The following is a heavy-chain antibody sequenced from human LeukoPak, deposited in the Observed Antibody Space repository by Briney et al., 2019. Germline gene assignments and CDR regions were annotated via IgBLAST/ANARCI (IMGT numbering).Heavy chain of an antibody. CDR1: GFTFSSYE. CDR2: ISSSGGTI. CDR3: ARHVYFDF. Sequence: TGGSLRLSCAASGFTFSSYEMNWVRQAPGKGLEWVSYISSSGGTIYYADSVKGRFTVPRDNAKNSLYLQMNSLRAEDTAVYYCARHVYFDFWGQGTLVTVSS. J-gene: IGHJ4*02. V-gene: IGHV3-48*03.